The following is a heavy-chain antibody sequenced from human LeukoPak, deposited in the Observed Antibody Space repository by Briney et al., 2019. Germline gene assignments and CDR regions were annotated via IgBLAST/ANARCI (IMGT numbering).Heavy chain of an antibody. D-gene: IGHD3-3*01. CDR1: GGSISSGGYS. V-gene: IGHV4-30-2*01. Sequence: SETLSLTCAVSGGSISSGGYSWSWIRQPPGKGLEWIGYIYHSGSTYYNPSLKSRVTISVDRSKNQFSLKLSSVTAADTAVYYCARGYGFWSGFLQYYFDYWGQGTLVTVSS. CDR3: ARGYGFWSGFLQYYFDY. CDR2: IYHSGST. J-gene: IGHJ4*02.